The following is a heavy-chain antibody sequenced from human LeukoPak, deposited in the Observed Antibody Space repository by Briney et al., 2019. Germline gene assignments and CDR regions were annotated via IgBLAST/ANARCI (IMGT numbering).Heavy chain of an antibody. CDR1: GFIIRNYC. V-gene: IGHV3-7*01. Sequence: GGSLRLSCAASGFIIRNYCINWVRQAPGKGLEWVANIKPDGSEKYYVDSVKGRFTISRDDTKNSLYLQMNSLRAEDTALYYCARDDIARTGMAFDYWGQGTLVTVSS. CDR3: ARDDIARTGMAFDY. J-gene: IGHJ4*02. D-gene: IGHD5-12*01. CDR2: IKPDGSEK.